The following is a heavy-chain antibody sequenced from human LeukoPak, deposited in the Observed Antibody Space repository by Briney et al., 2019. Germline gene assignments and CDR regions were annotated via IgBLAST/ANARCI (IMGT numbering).Heavy chain of an antibody. V-gene: IGHV3-33*07. D-gene: IGHD3-10*01. CDR2: IWYDGSKK. J-gene: IGHJ4*02. CDR1: GFTFSRHG. Sequence: GGSLRLSCVASGFTFSRHGMYWFRQAPGKGLEWVGGIWYDGSKKYYGDPVKGRFTISRDDSKNTLYLQMNSLTVEDTAMYYCARDLSYGSGESGGQGTLVTVSS. CDR3: ARDLSYGSGES.